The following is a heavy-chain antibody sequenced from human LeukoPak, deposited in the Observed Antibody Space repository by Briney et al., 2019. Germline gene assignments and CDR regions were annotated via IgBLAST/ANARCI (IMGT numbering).Heavy chain of an antibody. CDR3: ARVGDLFRAHRVRGLSPDFYYMDV. D-gene: IGHD3-10*01. CDR2: IYYSGST. Sequence: PSETLSLTCSVSGVSITSDYWSWIRQPPGKGLEWIGYIYYSGSTNYNPSLKSRVIISVDTSKNQFSLKLSSVTAADTGVYYCARVGDLFRAHRVRGLSPDFYYMDVWGKGTTVTVSS. CDR1: GVSITSDY. J-gene: IGHJ6*03. V-gene: IGHV4-59*12.